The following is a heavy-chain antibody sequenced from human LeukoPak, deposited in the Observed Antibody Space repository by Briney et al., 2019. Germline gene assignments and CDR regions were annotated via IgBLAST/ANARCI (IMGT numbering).Heavy chain of an antibody. CDR3: ARGGNSSGCCFAWFDP. J-gene: IGHJ5*02. CDR1: GDSVSINSAA. V-gene: IGHV6-1*01. CDR2: TYYRSKWYN. Sequence: SQTLSLTCAISGDSVSINSAAWNWIRQSPSRGLEWLGRTYYRSKWYNDYAVSVKSRITINPDTSKNQFSLQLNSVTPEDTAVYYCARGGNSSGCCFAWFDPWGQGTLVTVSS. D-gene: IGHD6-19*01.